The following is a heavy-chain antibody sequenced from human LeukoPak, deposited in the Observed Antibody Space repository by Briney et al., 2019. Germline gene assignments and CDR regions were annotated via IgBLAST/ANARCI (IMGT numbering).Heavy chain of an antibody. D-gene: IGHD2-21*02. Sequence: SETLSLTCTVSGGSISSSSYYWGWIRQPPGKGLEWIGSIYYSGSTYYNPSLKSRVTISVDMSKNQFSLKLSSVTAADTAVYYCARVPVAYCGGDCSSDYWGQGTLVTVSS. CDR3: ARVPVAYCGGDCSSDY. CDR2: IYYSGST. CDR1: GGSISSSSYY. V-gene: IGHV4-39*01. J-gene: IGHJ4*02.